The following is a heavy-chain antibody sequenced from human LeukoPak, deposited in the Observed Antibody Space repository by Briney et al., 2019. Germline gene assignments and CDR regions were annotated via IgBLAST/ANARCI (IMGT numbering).Heavy chain of an antibody. V-gene: IGHV3-7*01. Sequence: GGSLRLSCAASGFTFRSYWMSWVRQAPGKGLEWVANIKQDGSEKYYVDSVKGRFTISRDNSKNTLYLQMNSLRAEDTAVYFCALTRDYFDYWGQGTLVTVSS. J-gene: IGHJ4*02. CDR2: IKQDGSEK. CDR1: GFTFRSYW. CDR3: ALTRDYFDY.